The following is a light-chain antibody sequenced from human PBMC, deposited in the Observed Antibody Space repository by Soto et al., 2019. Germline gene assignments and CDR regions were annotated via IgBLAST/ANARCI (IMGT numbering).Light chain of an antibody. CDR1: QIIYSW. CDR2: KSS. CDR3: QQYFDYYRT. V-gene: IGKV1-5*03. Sequence: IQMTQSPSTLSASVGDRVNITCRASQIIYSWLAWYQQKPGKAPKLLIYKSSTLDRGVPSRFSGSGSETEFTRAISSLQPDDFETYYCQQYFDYYRTFGQGTKVEVK. J-gene: IGKJ1*01.